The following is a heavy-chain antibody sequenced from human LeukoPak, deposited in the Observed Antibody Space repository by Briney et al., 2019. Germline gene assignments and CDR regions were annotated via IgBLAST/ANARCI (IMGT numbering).Heavy chain of an antibody. CDR3: ARHETYDSSGYYVDY. D-gene: IGHD3-22*01. CDR2: IYPGDSDT. CDR1: GYSFTRYW. Sequence: ESLKISCKGSGYSFTRYWIGWVRQMPGKGLEWMGIIYPGDSDTRYSPSFQGQVTISADKSISTAYLQWSSLKASDTAMYYCARHETYDSSGYYVDYWGQGTLVTVSS. V-gene: IGHV5-51*01. J-gene: IGHJ4*02.